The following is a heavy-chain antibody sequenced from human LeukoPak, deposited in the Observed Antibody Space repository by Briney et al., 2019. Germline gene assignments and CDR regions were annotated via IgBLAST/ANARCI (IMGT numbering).Heavy chain of an antibody. CDR3: ARDGGSSWYFDY. Sequence: PGGSLRLSCAASGFTFSSYGMHWIRQAPGKGLECVSYISSSGNTTYHADSVKGRFTISRDNAKNSLYLQMSSLRAEDTAVYYCARDGGSSWYFDYWGQGTLVTVFS. CDR2: ISSSGNTT. CDR1: GFTFSSYG. J-gene: IGHJ4*02. D-gene: IGHD6-13*01. V-gene: IGHV3-48*04.